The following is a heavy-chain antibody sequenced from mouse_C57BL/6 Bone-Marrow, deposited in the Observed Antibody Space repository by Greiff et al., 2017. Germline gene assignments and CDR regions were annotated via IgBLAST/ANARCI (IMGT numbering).Heavy chain of an antibody. V-gene: IGHV1-19*01. CDR3: AGWELGYNYYFDY. Sequence: EVKLVESGPVLVKPGASVKLSCKASGYTFTDYYMNWVKQSHGKSLEWIGVINPYNGGTSYNQKFKGKATLTVDKSSSTAYMELNSLTSEDSAVYYCAGWELGYNYYFDYWGQGTTLTVSS. CDR1: GYTFTDYY. CDR2: INPYNGGT. D-gene: IGHD1-1*02. J-gene: IGHJ2*01.